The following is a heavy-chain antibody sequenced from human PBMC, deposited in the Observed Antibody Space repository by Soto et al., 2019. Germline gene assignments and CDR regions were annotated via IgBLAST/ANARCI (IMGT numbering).Heavy chain of an antibody. D-gene: IGHD2-2*01. CDR1: GFTFSSYA. J-gene: IGHJ6*02. Sequence: GGSLRLSCAASGFTFSSYAMSWIRQAPGKGLEWVSYISSSGSTIYYADSVKGRFTISRDNAKNSLYLQMNSLRAEDTAVYYCARDQYCISTSPKARYYGMDVWGQGTTVTVSS. CDR3: ARDQYCISTSPKARYYGMDV. V-gene: IGHV3-11*01. CDR2: ISSSGSTI.